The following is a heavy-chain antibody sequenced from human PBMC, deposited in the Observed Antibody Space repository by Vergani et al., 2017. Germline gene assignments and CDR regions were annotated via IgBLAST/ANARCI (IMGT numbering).Heavy chain of an antibody. V-gene: IGHV3-23*01. D-gene: IGHD3-3*01. CDR3: AKRPIDGDFWIGYYNWFDP. CDR1: GFTFSSYA. CDR2: ISGSGGST. J-gene: IGHJ5*02. Sequence: EVQLLESGGGLVQPGGSLRLSCAASGFTFSSYAMSWVRQAPGKGLEWVSAISGSGGSTYYADSVKGRFTISRDNSKNTLYLQMNSLRAEDTAVYYCAKRPIDGDFWIGYYNWFDPWGQGTLVTVSS.